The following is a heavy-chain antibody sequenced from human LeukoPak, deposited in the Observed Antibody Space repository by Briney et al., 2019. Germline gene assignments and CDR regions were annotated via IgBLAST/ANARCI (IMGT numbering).Heavy chain of an antibody. D-gene: IGHD2-2*01. V-gene: IGHV3-30*18. Sequence: GGSLRLSCTASGFSFSSYALHWVRQAPGKGLEWVSVTSSDGGNRFYADSVKDRFTISRDNSTNTLYLQMNSLRGDDTAVYYCAKDLRHLMAYCGRTSCYGPDYWGQGTLVSISS. CDR2: TSSDGGNR. CDR3: AKDLRHLMAYCGRTSCYGPDY. J-gene: IGHJ4*02. CDR1: GFSFSSYA.